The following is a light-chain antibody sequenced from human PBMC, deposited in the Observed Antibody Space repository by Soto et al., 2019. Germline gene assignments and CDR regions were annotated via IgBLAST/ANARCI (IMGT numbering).Light chain of an antibody. CDR3: SSYTSSSTYV. Sequence: QSVLTHPASVSGSPGQSITISCTGTSSDVGGYNYVSWYQQHPGKAPKLMIYEVSNRPSGVSNRFSGSKSGNTAPLTISGLQAEDEADYYCSSYTSSSTYVFGTGTKVTVL. CDR2: EVS. CDR1: SSDVGGYNY. J-gene: IGLJ1*01. V-gene: IGLV2-14*01.